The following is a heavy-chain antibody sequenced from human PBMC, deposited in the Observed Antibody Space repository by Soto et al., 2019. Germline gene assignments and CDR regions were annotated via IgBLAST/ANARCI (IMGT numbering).Heavy chain of an antibody. CDR3: ARDGEYQLLLNAFDY. D-gene: IGHD2-2*01. J-gene: IGHJ4*02. CDR1: GYTFTSYA. V-gene: IGHV1-3*01. Sequence: ASVKVSCKASGYTFTSYAMHWVRQAPGQRLEWMGWINAGNGNTKYSQKFQGRVTITRDTSASTAYMELSSLRSEDTAVYYCARDGEYQLLLNAFDYWGQGTLVTVSS. CDR2: INAGNGNT.